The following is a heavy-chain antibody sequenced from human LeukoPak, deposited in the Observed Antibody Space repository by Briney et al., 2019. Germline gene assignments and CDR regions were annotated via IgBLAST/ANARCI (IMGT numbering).Heavy chain of an antibody. D-gene: IGHD3-10*01. CDR2: IYHTGST. J-gene: IGHJ5*02. V-gene: IGHV4-30-2*01. CDR1: GASISSGTYC. CDR3: ARGDGSGSGRWFDP. Sequence: SSQTLSLTCTVAGASISSGTYCWSWIRRPPGEGLEWVGYIYHTGSTYYNPSLKGRVTISVDRSKNQFSLNLNFVTAADTALYYCARGDGSGSGRWFDPWGPGTLITVS.